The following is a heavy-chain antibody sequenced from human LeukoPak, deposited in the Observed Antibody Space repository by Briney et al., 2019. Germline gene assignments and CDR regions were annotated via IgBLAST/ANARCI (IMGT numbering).Heavy chain of an antibody. CDR1: GYPISSGYY. D-gene: IGHD1-26*01. Sequence: SETLSLTCTVSGYPISSGYYWGWIRQPPGKGLEWIGSFYYTGSTFYSPSLKSRVTISVDTSKNQFSLKLSSVTAADTAVYYCARRSGTYHAFDIWGQGTMVTVSS. V-gene: IGHV4-38-2*02. CDR2: FYYTGST. J-gene: IGHJ3*02. CDR3: ARRSGTYHAFDI.